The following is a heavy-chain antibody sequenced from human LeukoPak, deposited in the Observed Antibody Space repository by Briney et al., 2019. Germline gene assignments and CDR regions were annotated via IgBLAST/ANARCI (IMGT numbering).Heavy chain of an antibody. CDR3: ARDGYYDSSGYYRNWFDP. CDR2: INYSGST. V-gene: IGHV4-31*11. J-gene: IGHJ5*02. CDR1: GGSISSGGYS. D-gene: IGHD3-22*01. Sequence: SETLSLTCAVSGGSISSGGYSWSWIRQPPGKGLEWIGYINYSGSTNYTPSLKSRVTISVDTSKNQFSLKLSSVTAADSAVYYCARDGYYDSSGYYRNWFDPWGQGTLVTVSS.